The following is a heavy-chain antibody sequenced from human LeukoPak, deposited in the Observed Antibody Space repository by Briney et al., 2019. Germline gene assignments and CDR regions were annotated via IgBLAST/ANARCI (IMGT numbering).Heavy chain of an antibody. J-gene: IGHJ3*02. D-gene: IGHD6-25*01. CDR1: GFIFSNYW. CDR2: IKQDGSEK. V-gene: IGHV3-7*01. Sequence: HPGGSLRLSCAASGFIFSNYWMSWVRQAPGKGLEWVANIKQDGSEKYYVESVKGRFTISRDNAKNSLSLQMNSLRAEDTALYYCSGGGAFDMWGQGTMVTVSS. CDR3: SGGGAFDM.